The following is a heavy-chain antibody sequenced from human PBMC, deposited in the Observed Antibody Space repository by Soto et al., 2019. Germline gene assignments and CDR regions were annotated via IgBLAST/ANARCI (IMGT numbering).Heavy chain of an antibody. J-gene: IGHJ6*02. CDR3: ARDRRCSSTSCYTWVWDYYYGMDV. CDR2: IYYSGST. CDR1: GGSISSGSYY. Sequence: PSETLSLTCTVSGGSISSGSYYWSWIRQHPGKGLEWIGYIYYSGSTYYNPSLKSRVTISVDTSKNQFSLKLSSVTAADTAVYYCARDRRCSSTSCYTWVWDYYYGMDVWGQGTTVTVSS. D-gene: IGHD2-2*02. V-gene: IGHV4-31*03.